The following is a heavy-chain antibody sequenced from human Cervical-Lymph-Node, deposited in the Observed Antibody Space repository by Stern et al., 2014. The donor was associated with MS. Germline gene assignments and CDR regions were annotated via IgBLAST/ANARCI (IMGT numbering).Heavy chain of an antibody. CDR1: GFTFSFYS. D-gene: IGHD4-23*01. CDR3: ARGCGGNYRYYFDY. CDR2: ISSGGCYI. J-gene: IGHJ4*02. V-gene: IGHV3-21*01. Sequence: EVQLLESGGGLIKPGGSLRISCAASGFTFSFYSMNWVRPAPGKGLEWPASISSGGCYIYYADSLQARFTISSDNSKTSLYLHMNILRAEDTAVYYCARGCGGNYRYYFDYWGQGTLVTVSS.